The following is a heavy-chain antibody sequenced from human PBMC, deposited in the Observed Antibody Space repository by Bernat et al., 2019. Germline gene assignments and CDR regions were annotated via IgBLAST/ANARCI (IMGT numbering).Heavy chain of an antibody. D-gene: IGHD3-22*01. V-gene: IGHV3-53*04. CDR1: GFTVSSNY. CDR2: IYSGGST. CDR3: ARDPYYYDSSGPIPFDI. J-gene: IGHJ3*02. Sequence: EVQLVESGGGLVQPGGSLRLSCEASGFTVSSNYMSWVRQAPGKGLEWVSVIYSGGSTYYADSVKGRFTISRHNSKNTLYLQMNSLRAEDTAVYYCARDPYYYDSSGPIPFDIWGQGTMVTVSS.